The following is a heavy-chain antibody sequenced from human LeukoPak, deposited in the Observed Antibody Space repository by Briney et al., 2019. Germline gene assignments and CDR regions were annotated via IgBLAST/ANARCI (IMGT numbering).Heavy chain of an antibody. J-gene: IGHJ4*02. V-gene: IGHV4-39*01. Sequence: SETLSLTCTVSGGSISSSSYYWGWIRQPPGKGLEWIGSIYYSGSTYYNPSLKSRVTISVDTSKNQLSLKLSSVTAADTAVYYCARRYSYSSLPDYWGPGTLVTVSS. CDR3: ARRYSYSSLPDY. CDR2: IYYSGST. D-gene: IGHD6-19*01. CDR1: GGSISSSSYY.